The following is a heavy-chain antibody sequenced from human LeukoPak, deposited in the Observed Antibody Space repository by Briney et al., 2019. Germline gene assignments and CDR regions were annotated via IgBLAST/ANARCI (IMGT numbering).Heavy chain of an antibody. CDR3: AKDIDDILTGYLFDY. V-gene: IGHV3-48*04. CDR1: GFTFSSYS. D-gene: IGHD3-9*01. Sequence: AGGSLRLSCAASGFTFSSYSMNWVRQAPGKGRGWVSYISSSSSTIYYADSVKGRFTISRDNAKNSLYLQMNSLRAEDTALYYCAKDIDDILTGYLFDYWGQGTLVTVSS. J-gene: IGHJ4*02. CDR2: ISSSSSTI.